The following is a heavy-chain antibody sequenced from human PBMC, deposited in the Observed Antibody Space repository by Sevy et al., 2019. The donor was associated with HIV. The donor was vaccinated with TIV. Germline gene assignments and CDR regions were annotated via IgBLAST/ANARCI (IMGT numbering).Heavy chain of an antibody. CDR2: IHQSGST. V-gene: IGHV4-38-2*02. J-gene: IGHJ4*02. CDR1: GYSISTGYY. Sequence: SETLSLTCTVSGYSISTGYYWGWIRQPPGKGLEWIGNIHQSGSTYYNPSLKSRFTISVDTSKNQFSLNLISVTAADTAVYYCARRTYYSDSTAYYFDYWGQGTLVTVSS. D-gene: IGHD3-22*01. CDR3: ARRTYYSDSTAYYFDY.